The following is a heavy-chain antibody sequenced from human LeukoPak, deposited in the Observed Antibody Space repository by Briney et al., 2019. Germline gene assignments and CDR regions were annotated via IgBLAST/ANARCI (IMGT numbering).Heavy chain of an antibody. CDR1: GFTFSSYA. CDR2: ISYDGSNK. V-gene: IGHV3-30-3*01. Sequence: GGSLRLSCAASGFTFSSYAMHWVRQAPGKGLEWVAVISYDGSNKYYADSVKGRFTISRDNSKNTLYLQMNSLRAEDTAVYYCAKVGPYYDILTGPDYWGQGTLVTVSS. J-gene: IGHJ4*02. D-gene: IGHD3-9*01. CDR3: AKVGPYYDILTGPDY.